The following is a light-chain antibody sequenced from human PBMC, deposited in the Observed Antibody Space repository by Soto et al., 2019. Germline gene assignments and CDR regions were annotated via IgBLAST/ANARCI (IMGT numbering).Light chain of an antibody. J-gene: IGLJ2*01. CDR2: GNS. V-gene: IGLV1-40*01. CDR1: SSNIGAGYD. CDR3: QSYDSSLSGSV. Sequence: QTVVTQPPSVSGAPGQRVTISCTGSSSNIGAGYDVHWYQQLPGTAPKLLIYGNSNRPSGVPDRFSGSKSGTSASLAITGRQAEDEAADYCQSYDSSLSGSVFGGGTKLTVL.